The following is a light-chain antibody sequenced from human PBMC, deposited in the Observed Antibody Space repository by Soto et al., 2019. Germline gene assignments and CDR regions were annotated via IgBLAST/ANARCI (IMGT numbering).Light chain of an antibody. CDR1: SSDVGGYNY. Sequence: QSVLTQPRSVSGSPGQSVTISCTGTSSDVGGYNYVSWYQQHPGKAPKLMIYDVSKRPSGVPDRFSGSKSGNTASLTISGLQAEDEADYYCCLYAGSYTFNYVFGTGTKLTVL. CDR3: CLYAGSYTFNYV. J-gene: IGLJ1*01. CDR2: DVS. V-gene: IGLV2-11*01.